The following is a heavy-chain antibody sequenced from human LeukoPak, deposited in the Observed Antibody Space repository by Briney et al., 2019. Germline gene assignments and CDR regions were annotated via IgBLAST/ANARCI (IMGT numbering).Heavy chain of an antibody. CDR3: ARDASSDYPFDP. Sequence: SVKVSCKAFGGTFSSYAISWVRQAPGQGLEWMGRIIPILGIANYAQKFQGRATITADKSTSTAYMELSSLRSEDTAVYYCARDASSDYPFDPWGQGTLVTVSS. CDR1: GGTFSSYA. D-gene: IGHD4-11*01. J-gene: IGHJ5*02. CDR2: IIPILGIA. V-gene: IGHV1-69*04.